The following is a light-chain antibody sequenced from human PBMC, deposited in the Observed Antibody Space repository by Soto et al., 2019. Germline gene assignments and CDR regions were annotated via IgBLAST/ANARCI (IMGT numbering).Light chain of an antibody. CDR2: DAS. CDR3: QQYSHLIT. Sequence: DSQMTQSPSSLSAAGGDRVTVTVQASQDISNYLYWYQQKLGKAPKLLIYDASNLETGVPSRFSGSGSGTDFTFTISRLQPEDIATYYCQQYSHLITFGQGTRLAI. V-gene: IGKV1-33*01. CDR1: QDISNY. J-gene: IGKJ5*01.